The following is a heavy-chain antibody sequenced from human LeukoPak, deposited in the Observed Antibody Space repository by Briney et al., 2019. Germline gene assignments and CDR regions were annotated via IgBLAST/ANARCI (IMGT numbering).Heavy chain of an antibody. Sequence: GESLKISCQGSGYSFTSYWIGWVRQIPGKGLEWMGIIYPGDSDTRYSPSFQGQVTISADKSISTAYLQWSSLKASDTAMYYCARPEYYGSGSYYLDYWGQGTLVTVSS. D-gene: IGHD3-10*01. CDR3: ARPEYYGSGSYYLDY. V-gene: IGHV5-51*01. CDR2: IYPGDSDT. J-gene: IGHJ4*02. CDR1: GYSFTSYW.